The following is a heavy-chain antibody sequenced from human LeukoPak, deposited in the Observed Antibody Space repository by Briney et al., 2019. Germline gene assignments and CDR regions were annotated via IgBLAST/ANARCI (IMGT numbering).Heavy chain of an antibody. CDR3: ARDYGGSYFL. V-gene: IGHV4-30-4*08. Sequence: SETLSLTCAVYGGSFSGYYWSWIRQPPGKGLEWIGYIYYCGSTYYNPSLKSRVTISVDTSKNQFSLKLSSVTAADTAVYYCARDYGGSYFLWGQGTLVTVSS. CDR1: GGSFSGYY. J-gene: IGHJ4*02. D-gene: IGHD3-10*01. CDR2: IYYCGST.